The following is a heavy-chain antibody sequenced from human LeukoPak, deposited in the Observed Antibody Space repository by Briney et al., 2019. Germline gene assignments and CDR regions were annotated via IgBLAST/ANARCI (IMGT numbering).Heavy chain of an antibody. CDR1: GFTFSSYA. J-gene: IGHJ4*02. V-gene: IGHV3-23*01. Sequence: PGGSLRLSCAASGFTFSSYAMSWVRQAPGKGLEWVSAISGSGGSTYYADSVKGRFTISRDNSKNTLYLQMNSLRAEDTAVYYCARAPYGSGSFYDYWGQGPLVTVSS. D-gene: IGHD3-10*01. CDR2: ISGSGGST. CDR3: ARAPYGSGSFYDY.